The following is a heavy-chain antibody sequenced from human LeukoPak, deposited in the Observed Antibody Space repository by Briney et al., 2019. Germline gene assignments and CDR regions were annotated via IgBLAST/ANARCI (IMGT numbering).Heavy chain of an antibody. CDR2: IYHSGST. V-gene: IGHV4-4*02. CDR3: ARMYYYDSSGYYSFDY. D-gene: IGHD3-22*01. Sequence: ASETLSLTCAVSGGSISSSNWWSWVRQPPGKGLEWIGEIYHSGSTNYNPSLKSRVTISVDKSKNQFSLKLSSVTAADTAVYYCARMYYYDSSGYYSFDYWGQGTLVTVSS. CDR1: GGSISSSNW. J-gene: IGHJ4*02.